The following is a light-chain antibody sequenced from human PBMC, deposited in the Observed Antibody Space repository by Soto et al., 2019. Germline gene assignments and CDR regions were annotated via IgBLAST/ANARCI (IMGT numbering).Light chain of an antibody. Sequence: EIVLTQSPATLSLSPGERATLSCRANQSVSNYLAWYQQKPGQAPRLLLYDTSNRATGIPARFSGSGSGTDVTLTISSLEPEDFAVYYCQQRSDWLTFGGGTKVEIK. CDR1: QSVSNY. CDR2: DTS. J-gene: IGKJ4*01. V-gene: IGKV3-11*01. CDR3: QQRSDWLT.